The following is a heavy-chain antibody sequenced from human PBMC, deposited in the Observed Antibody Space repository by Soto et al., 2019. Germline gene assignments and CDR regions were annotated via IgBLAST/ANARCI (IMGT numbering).Heavy chain of an antibody. CDR1: GFTFTSSA. Sequence: SVKVSCKASGFTFTSSAVQWVRQARGQRLEWIGWIVVGSGNTNYAQKFQERVTITRDKSTSTAYMELSSLRSEDTAVYYCACLRSSGYSDLVDYWGQGTLVTVSS. J-gene: IGHJ4*02. D-gene: IGHD3-22*01. CDR2: IVVGSGNT. CDR3: ACLRSSGYSDLVDY. V-gene: IGHV1-58*01.